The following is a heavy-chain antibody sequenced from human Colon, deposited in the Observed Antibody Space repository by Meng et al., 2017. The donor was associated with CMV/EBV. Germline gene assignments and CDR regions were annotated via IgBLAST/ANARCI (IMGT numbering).Heavy chain of an antibody. D-gene: IGHD6-19*01. CDR2: ISYDEYNE. CDR1: GLTLSNFA. Sequence: CEASGLTLSNFAMHWVRQAPGKGLEWAEGISYDEYNEYYGGSVKGRFTISRANSENTVYLQMNSLRPEDTAVYYCARGGRFSSDGLDYWGQGILVTVSS. J-gene: IGHJ4*02. V-gene: IGHV3-30*03. CDR3: ARGGRFSSDGLDY.